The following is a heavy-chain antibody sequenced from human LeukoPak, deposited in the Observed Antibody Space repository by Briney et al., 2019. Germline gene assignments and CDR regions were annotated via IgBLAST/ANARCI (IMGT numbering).Heavy chain of an antibody. CDR3: AKDGGSDPDAFDI. J-gene: IGHJ3*02. Sequence: GGSLRLSCSASGFTFDIYGMNWVRQAPGKGLEWVAFIRYDGSNKYYADSVKGRFTISRDNTKNTLYLQMNSLRAEDTAVYYCAKDGGSDPDAFDIWGQGTMVTVSS. CDR1: GFTFDIYG. CDR2: IRYDGSNK. D-gene: IGHD2-15*01. V-gene: IGHV3-30*02.